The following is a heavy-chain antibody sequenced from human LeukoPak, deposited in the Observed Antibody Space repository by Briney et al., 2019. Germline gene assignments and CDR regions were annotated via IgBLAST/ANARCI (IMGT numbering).Heavy chain of an antibody. D-gene: IGHD3-22*01. Sequence: GGSLRLSCAASGFTFSSYGMSWVRQAPGKGLEWVANIKQDGSEKYYVDSVKGRFTISRGNAKNSLYLQMNSLRAEDTAVYYCARDFGGYSEYYFDYWGQGTLVTVSS. V-gene: IGHV3-7*01. CDR1: GFTFSSYG. CDR3: ARDFGGYSEYYFDY. CDR2: IKQDGSEK. J-gene: IGHJ4*02.